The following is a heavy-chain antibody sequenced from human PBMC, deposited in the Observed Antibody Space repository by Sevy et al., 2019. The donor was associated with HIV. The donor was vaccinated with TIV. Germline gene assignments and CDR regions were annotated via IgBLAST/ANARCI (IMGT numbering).Heavy chain of an antibody. D-gene: IGHD4-4*01. J-gene: IGHJ6*02. Sequence: SETLSLTCTVSGDSISGYYWSWIRRPPGKGLEWIGSCYYSRSTNYNPSLKSRVTISVDTSKNQVSLKVSSVTTADTAVYYCARAYSEYYYGMDVWGQGTTVTVYS. V-gene: IGHV4-59*01. CDR2: CYYSRST. CDR1: GDSISGYY. CDR3: ARAYSEYYYGMDV.